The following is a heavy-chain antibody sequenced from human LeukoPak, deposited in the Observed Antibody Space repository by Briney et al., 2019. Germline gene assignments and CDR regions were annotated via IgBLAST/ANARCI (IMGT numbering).Heavy chain of an antibody. CDR2: IYYSGST. V-gene: IGHV4-59*01. CDR1: GGSISSYY. Sequence: PSETLSLTCTVSGGSISSYYWSWIRQPPGKGLEWIGYIYYSGSTNYNPSLKSRVTISVDTSKNQFSLKLSSVTAADTAVYYCARALRGHNWNRRLGDWFDPWGQGTLVTVSS. D-gene: IGHD1/OR15-1a*01. CDR3: ARALRGHNWNRRLGDWFDP. J-gene: IGHJ5*02.